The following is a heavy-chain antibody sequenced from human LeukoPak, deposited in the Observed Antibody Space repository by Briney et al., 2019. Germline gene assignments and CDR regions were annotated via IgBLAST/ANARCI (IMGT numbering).Heavy chain of an antibody. D-gene: IGHD3-10*01. V-gene: IGHV3-23*01. CDR1: GFTFSSYP. CDR2: ISGTGGNT. CDR3: AKRQYGSGNYCSTFDY. J-gene: IGHJ4*02. Sequence: GGSLRLSCAASGFTFSSYPMSWVRQAPGQGLEWVSSISGTGGNTYYADSVKGRFTISRDNSKNTLYLQMNSLRAEDTAVYHCAKRQYGSGNYCSTFDYWGQGTLVTVSS.